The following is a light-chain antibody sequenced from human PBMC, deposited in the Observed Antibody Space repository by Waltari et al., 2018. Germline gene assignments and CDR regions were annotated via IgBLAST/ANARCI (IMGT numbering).Light chain of an antibody. CDR1: SSDIGLYNL. J-gene: IGLJ1*01. CDR2: EVS. Sequence: QSALTQPASVSGSPGQSITISCTGRSSDIGLYNLVSWYQHHPGKVPKLIIYEVSERPSGVSGRFSGSKSGNTASLTLSDLQPEDGADYYCCSYAGDSTYVFGTGTKVTVL. V-gene: IGLV2-23*02. CDR3: CSYAGDSTYV.